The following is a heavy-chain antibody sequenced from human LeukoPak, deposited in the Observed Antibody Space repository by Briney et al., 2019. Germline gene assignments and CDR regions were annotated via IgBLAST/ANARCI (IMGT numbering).Heavy chain of an antibody. CDR3: AKDTTYYDSSGFRH. V-gene: IGHV3-9*01. CDR1: GFTFDDYA. CDR2: ISWNSGNI. Sequence: GRSLRLSCAASGFTFDDYAMHWVRQAPGKGLEWVSGISWNSGNIGYADSVKGRFTISRDNAKNSLYLQMNSLRAEDTALYYCAKDTTYYDSSGFRHWGQGTLVTVSS. D-gene: IGHD3-22*01. J-gene: IGHJ1*01.